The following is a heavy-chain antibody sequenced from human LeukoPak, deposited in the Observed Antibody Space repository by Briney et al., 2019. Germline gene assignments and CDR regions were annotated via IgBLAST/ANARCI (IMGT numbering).Heavy chain of an antibody. CDR3: ARSVTVTTCDY. J-gene: IGHJ4*02. Sequence: PSETLSLTCTVSSGSISSSSYYWGWIRQPPGKGLEWIGSIYYSGSTYYNPSLKSRVTISVDTSKNQFSLKLSSVTAADTAVYYCARSVTVTTCDYWGQGTLVTVSS. CDR1: SGSISSSSYY. CDR2: IYYSGST. V-gene: IGHV4-39*01. D-gene: IGHD4-17*01.